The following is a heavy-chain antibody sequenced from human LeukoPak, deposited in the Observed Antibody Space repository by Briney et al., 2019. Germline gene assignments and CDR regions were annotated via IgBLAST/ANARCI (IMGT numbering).Heavy chain of an antibody. CDR2: TYYRSKWYN. J-gene: IGHJ4*02. D-gene: IGHD1-26*01. CDR3: AGGDGTLSY. CDR1: GDSVSTKNGA. Sequence: SQTLSLTCAISGDSVSTKNGAWNWIRQSPSRGLEWLGRTYYRSKWYNDYAVSVKSRITINPDPSKNQFSLHLNSVTPDDTALYYCAGGDGTLSYWGQGTLVAVSS. V-gene: IGHV6-1*01.